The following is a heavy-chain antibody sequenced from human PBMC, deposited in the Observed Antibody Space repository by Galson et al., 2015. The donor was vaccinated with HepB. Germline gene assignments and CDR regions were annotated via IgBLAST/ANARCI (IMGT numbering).Heavy chain of an antibody. V-gene: IGHV1-18*04. J-gene: IGHJ4*02. CDR3: ARDVRVGGTSRHDS. CDR1: GYTFTNYG. D-gene: IGHD1-26*01. Sequence: QSGAEVIKPGESLKISCKASGYTFTNYGISWVRQDPGQGLESMGLISGYNANTDYSQRILGIVTITTDTSTTTAYMELSSLRADVTAVYYCARDVRVGGTSRHDSWSQGTLVTVSS. CDR2: ISGYNANT.